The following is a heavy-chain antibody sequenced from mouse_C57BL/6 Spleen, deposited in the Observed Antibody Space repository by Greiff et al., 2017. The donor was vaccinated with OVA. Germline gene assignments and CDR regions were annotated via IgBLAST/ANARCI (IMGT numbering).Heavy chain of an antibody. Sequence: QVQLQQPGAELVKPGASVKLSCKASGYTFTSYGMQWVNQRPGKGLEWLGEIDTSDSYTNYNQKFKGKATVTVDTSDSTAYMQLSSLTSEDSAVYDWSRSRSGYRFAYWGQGTLVTVSA. CDR1: GYTFTSYG. D-gene: IGHD1-1*01. J-gene: IGHJ3*01. CDR2: IDTSDSYT. CDR3: SRSRSGYRFAY. V-gene: IGHV1-50*01.